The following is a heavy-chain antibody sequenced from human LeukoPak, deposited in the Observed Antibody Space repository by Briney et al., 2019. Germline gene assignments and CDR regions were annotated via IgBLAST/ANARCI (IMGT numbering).Heavy chain of an antibody. CDR1: DDSIRTNTYY. J-gene: IGHJ5*02. Sequence: PSETLSLTCTVSDDSIRTNTYYWGWIRQPPGKGLEWIGSIYYSGSTYYNLSLKSRVTISVDTSKNQFSLKLSSVTAADTAVYYCARAGEQQLVGWFDPWGQGTLVTVSS. D-gene: IGHD6-13*01. V-gene: IGHV4-39*07. CDR3: ARAGEQQLVGWFDP. CDR2: IYYSGST.